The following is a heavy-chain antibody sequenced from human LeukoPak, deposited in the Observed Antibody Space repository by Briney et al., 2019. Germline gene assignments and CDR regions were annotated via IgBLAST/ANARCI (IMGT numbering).Heavy chain of an antibody. CDR1: GFTFSSYW. CDR3: AKDRVYGPTSYGMDV. D-gene: IGHD5/OR15-5a*01. CDR2: IASDGSST. J-gene: IGHJ6*02. Sequence: GGSLRLSCAASGFTFSSYWMNWVRQAPGKGLVWVSRIASDGSSTTYADSMKGRFSISRDNAKNTLYLQMNSLRAEDTALYYCAKDRVYGPTSYGMDVWGQGTTVTVSS. V-gene: IGHV3-74*01.